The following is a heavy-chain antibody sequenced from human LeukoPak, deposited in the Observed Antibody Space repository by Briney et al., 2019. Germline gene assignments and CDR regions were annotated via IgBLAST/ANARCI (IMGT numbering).Heavy chain of an antibody. V-gene: IGHV3-73*01. Sequence: GGSLRLSCAASGFTFSNAWTSWVRQAPGKGLEWVGRIRSKANSYATAYAASVKGRFTISRDDSKNTAYLQMNSLRAEDTAVYYCAKAIVATAPFDYWGQGTLVTVSS. CDR3: AKAIVATAPFDY. CDR1: GFTFSNAW. CDR2: IRSKANSYAT. D-gene: IGHD5-12*01. J-gene: IGHJ4*02.